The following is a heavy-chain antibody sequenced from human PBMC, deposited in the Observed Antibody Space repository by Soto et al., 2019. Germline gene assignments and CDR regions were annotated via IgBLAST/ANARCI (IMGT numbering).Heavy chain of an antibody. CDR2: ISGSGSST. CDR3: ARVHSSSYHYFNN. J-gene: IGHJ4*02. D-gene: IGHD6-13*01. V-gene: IGHV3-23*01. Sequence: QAPGKGLEWVSVISGSGSSTYYADSVKGRFTISRDNPKNPLYLQMNSRRAEDTAVYYWARVHSSSYHYFNNWGREPVFTVSS.